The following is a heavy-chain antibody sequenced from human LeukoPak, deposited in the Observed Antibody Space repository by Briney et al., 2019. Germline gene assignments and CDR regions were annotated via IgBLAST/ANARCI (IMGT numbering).Heavy chain of an antibody. J-gene: IGHJ4*02. CDR2: ISSDGSKN. D-gene: IGHD3-10*01. V-gene: IGHV3-30*03. Sequence: GGSLRLPCAASGFTFTNYAMHWVRQTPGKGLEWVALISSDGSKNIYADPVKGRFTVSRDNSRGTLYLQMNSLRPEDTAIYYCAREGYYGSGSPPSLYFDYWGQGTLVTVSS. CDR1: GFTFTNYA. CDR3: AREGYYGSGSPPSLYFDY.